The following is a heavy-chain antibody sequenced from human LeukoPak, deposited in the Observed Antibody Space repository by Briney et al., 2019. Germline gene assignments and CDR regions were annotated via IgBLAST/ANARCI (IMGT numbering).Heavy chain of an antibody. V-gene: IGHV3-48*02. Sequence: GGSLRLSCAASGFTFGSYSMNWVRQAPGKGLERISYISGSSSAIYYADSVKGRFTISRDNAKNSLYLQMNSLRDEDTAVYYCAEVRSSASDIWGQGTMVTVSS. CDR3: AEVRSSASDI. CDR2: ISGSSSAI. CDR1: GFTFGSYS. J-gene: IGHJ3*02. D-gene: IGHD3-10*01.